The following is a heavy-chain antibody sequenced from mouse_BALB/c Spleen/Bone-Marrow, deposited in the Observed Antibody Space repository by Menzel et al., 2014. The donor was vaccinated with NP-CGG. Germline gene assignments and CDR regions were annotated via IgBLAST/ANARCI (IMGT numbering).Heavy chain of an antibody. CDR3: AREYYGDWYFDV. Sequence: QSGPELVKPGASMSISCKASGYPFTGYTMNWVKQSHGKNLEWIGLTNPYNGGTTYNQKFKGKATLTVDKSSSTSYMELLGLTSEDSAVYYCAREYYGDWYFDVLGAGTTVTVSS. D-gene: IGHD1-1*01. CDR2: TNPYNGGT. CDR1: GYPFTGYT. V-gene: IGHV1-18*01. J-gene: IGHJ1*01.